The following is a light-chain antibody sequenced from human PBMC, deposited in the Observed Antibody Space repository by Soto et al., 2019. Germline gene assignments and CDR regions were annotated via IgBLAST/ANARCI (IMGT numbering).Light chain of an antibody. CDR1: SSNIGSNT. V-gene: IGLV1-44*01. Sequence: QSVLTQPPSASGTPGQRVTISCSGSSSNIGSNTVSWYQQLPGTAPKLLIYSNSQRPSGVPDQFSASKSGTSASLAISGLQSEDEADYYCAAWDDSLSGVVFGGGTKLTVL. CDR2: SNS. J-gene: IGLJ2*01. CDR3: AAWDDSLSGVV.